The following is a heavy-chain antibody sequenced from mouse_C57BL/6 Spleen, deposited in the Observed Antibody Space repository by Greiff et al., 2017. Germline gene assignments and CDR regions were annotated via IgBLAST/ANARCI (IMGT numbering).Heavy chain of an antibody. Sequence: EVQRVESGGGLVQPGGSLSLSCAASGFTFTDYYMSWVRQPPGKALEWLGFIRNKANGYTTEYSASVKGRFTISRDNSQSILYLQMNALRAEDRATYYCASLSYYAMDYWGQGTSVTVSS. CDR3: ASLSYYAMDY. CDR1: GFTFTDYY. J-gene: IGHJ4*01. V-gene: IGHV7-3*01. D-gene: IGHD2-3*01. CDR2: IRNKANGYTT.